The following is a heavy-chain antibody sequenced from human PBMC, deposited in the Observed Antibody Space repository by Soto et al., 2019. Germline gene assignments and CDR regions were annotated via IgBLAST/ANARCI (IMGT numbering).Heavy chain of an antibody. D-gene: IGHD5-12*01. Sequence: QVQLQESGPGLVKPSQTLSLTCTVSGGSISSGGYYWSWIRQHPGKGLEWIGYIDYSGSTYYNPSLQRRVTISVDASKNQFSLKLSSVTAADTAVYYCARVATPESNYFDYWGQGTLVTVS. CDR3: ARVATPESNYFDY. CDR2: IDYSGST. J-gene: IGHJ4*02. V-gene: IGHV4-31*03. CDR1: GGSISSGGYY.